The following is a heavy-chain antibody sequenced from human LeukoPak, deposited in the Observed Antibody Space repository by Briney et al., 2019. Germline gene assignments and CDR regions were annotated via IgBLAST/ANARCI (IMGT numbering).Heavy chain of an antibody. J-gene: IGHJ4*02. V-gene: IGHV4-59*01. D-gene: IGHD5-24*01. Sequence: SETLSLTCAVYGGSFSGYYWSWIRQPPGKGLEWIGYIYYSGRTNYNPSLKSRVTMSVDSSKNQFSLRLTSVTAADTAVYYCATTATPEMATSPFDYWGQGTLVTVSS. CDR2: IYYSGRT. CDR3: ATTATPEMATSPFDY. CDR1: GGSFSGYY.